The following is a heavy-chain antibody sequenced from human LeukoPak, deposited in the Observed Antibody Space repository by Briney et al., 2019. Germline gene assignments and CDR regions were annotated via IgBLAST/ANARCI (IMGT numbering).Heavy chain of an antibody. CDR2: IWYDGSNK. CDR3: AREERSGSYYFFDY. D-gene: IGHD3-10*01. V-gene: IGHV3-33*01. J-gene: IGHJ4*02. CDR1: GFTFSSYG. Sequence: GGSLRLSCAASGFTFSSYGMHWVRQAPGKGQEWVAVIWYDGSNKYYADSVKGRFTISRDNSKNTLYLQMNSLRAEDTAVYYCAREERSGSYYFFDYWGQGTLVTVSS.